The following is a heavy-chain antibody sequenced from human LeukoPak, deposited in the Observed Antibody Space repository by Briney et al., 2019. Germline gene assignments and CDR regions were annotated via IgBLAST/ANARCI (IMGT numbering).Heavy chain of an antibody. Sequence: GGSLRLSCAASGFTFSSYWMSWVRQAPGKGLEWVANIKQDGSEKYYVDSVKGRFTISRDNAKNSLYLQMNSLRAEDTAVYYCARARRYLGYCSGGSCYGYFDYWGQGTLITVSS. CDR2: IKQDGSEK. J-gene: IGHJ4*02. D-gene: IGHD2-15*01. CDR3: ARARRYLGYCSGGSCYGYFDY. V-gene: IGHV3-7*01. CDR1: GFTFSSYW.